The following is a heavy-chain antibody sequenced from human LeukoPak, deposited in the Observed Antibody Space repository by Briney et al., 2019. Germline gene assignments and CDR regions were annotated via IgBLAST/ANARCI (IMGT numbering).Heavy chain of an antibody. V-gene: IGHV1-2*02. CDR3: ARDSTDITMIVVAFDAFDI. CDR2: INPNSGGT. J-gene: IGHJ3*02. CDR1: GYTFTGYY. D-gene: IGHD3-22*01. Sequence: ASVKVSCKASGYTFTGYYMHWVRQAPGQGLEWMGWINPNSGGTNYAQKFQGRVTMTRDTSISTAHMELSRLRSDDTAVYYCARDSTDITMIVVAFDAFDIWGQGTMVTVSS.